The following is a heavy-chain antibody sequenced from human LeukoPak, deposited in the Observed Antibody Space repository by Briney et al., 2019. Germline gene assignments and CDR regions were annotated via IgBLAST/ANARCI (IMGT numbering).Heavy chain of an antibody. CDR2: ISGSGGST. V-gene: IGHV3-23*01. CDR1: GFTFSSYA. CDR3: AKDRLVGATRGGWDY. Sequence: PGGSLRLSCAASGFTFSSYAMSWVRQAPGKGLEWVSAISGSGGSTYYADSVKGRLTISRDNSKNTLYLQMNSLRAEDTAVYYCAKDRLVGATRGGWDYWGQGTLVTVSS. J-gene: IGHJ4*02. D-gene: IGHD1-26*01.